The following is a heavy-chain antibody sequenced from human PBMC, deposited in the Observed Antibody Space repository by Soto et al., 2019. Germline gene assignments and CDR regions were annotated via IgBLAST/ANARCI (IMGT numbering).Heavy chain of an antibody. D-gene: IGHD4-4*01. J-gene: IGHJ4*02. CDR2: ISAYNGNT. V-gene: IGHV1-18*01. CDR3: AARATVTGDYQFDY. Sequence: GASVKVSCKASGYTFAIYGIIWARQAPEQGLEWMGWISAYNGNTNYAQKLQGRVTMTTDTSTSTAYMELRSLRSDDTAVYYCAARATVTGDYQFDYWGQGTLVTVSS. CDR1: GYTFAIYG.